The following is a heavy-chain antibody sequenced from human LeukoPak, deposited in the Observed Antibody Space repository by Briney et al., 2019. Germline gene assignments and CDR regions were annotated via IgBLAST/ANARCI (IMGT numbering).Heavy chain of an antibody. CDR3: AGSSTYDAFDI. Sequence: GESLKISCKGSGYSFTSCWIGWVRQMPGKGLEWVGVIYPSDSDTRYSPSFQGQVTISVDKSSSTAYLQWSNLEASDSAMYYCAGSSTYDAFDIWGQGTMVTVSS. V-gene: IGHV5-51*01. J-gene: IGHJ3*02. CDR2: IYPSDSDT. CDR1: GYSFTSCW.